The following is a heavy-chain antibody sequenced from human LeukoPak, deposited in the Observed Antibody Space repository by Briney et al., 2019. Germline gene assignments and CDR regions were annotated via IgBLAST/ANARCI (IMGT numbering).Heavy chain of an antibody. Sequence: ASVKVSCKASGYTFTSYDINWVRQATGQGLEWMGWMNPNSGNTGYAQKFQGRVTMTRNTSISTAYMELSSLRSGDTAVYYCARALRRSYNWFDPWGQGTLVTVSS. CDR2: MNPNSGNT. J-gene: IGHJ5*02. D-gene: IGHD3-10*01. CDR1: GYTFTSYD. CDR3: ARALRRSYNWFDP. V-gene: IGHV1-8*01.